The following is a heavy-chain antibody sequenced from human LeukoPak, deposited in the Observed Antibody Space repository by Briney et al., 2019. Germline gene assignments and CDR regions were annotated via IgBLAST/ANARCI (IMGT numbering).Heavy chain of an antibody. J-gene: IGHJ4*02. CDR2: IYTSGTT. D-gene: IGHD2-8*01. CDR1: GDSISSYY. V-gene: IGHV4-4*07. Sequence: TSETLSLTCTVSGDSISSYYWSWIRQPAGKGLQWIGRIYTSGTTNYNPSLKSRLTMSIDTSKNQFSLRLSSVTAADTAVYDCVREGTYCTHGVCYEYWGQGTLVTVSS. CDR3: VREGTYCTHGVCYEY.